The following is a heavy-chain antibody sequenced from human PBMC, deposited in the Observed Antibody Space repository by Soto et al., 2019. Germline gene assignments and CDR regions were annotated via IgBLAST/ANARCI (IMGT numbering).Heavy chain of an antibody. Sequence: SETLSLTCTVSGGSISSSSDYWGWIRQHPGKGLEWIGYIYYSGSTYYNPSLKSRVTISVDTSKNQFSLKLSSVTAADTAVYYCARADTYYYGSGSYPAITLDYWGQGTLVTVSS. V-gene: IGHV4-31*03. CDR3: ARADTYYYGSGSYPAITLDY. CDR2: IYYSGST. CDR1: GGSISSSSDY. D-gene: IGHD3-10*01. J-gene: IGHJ4*02.